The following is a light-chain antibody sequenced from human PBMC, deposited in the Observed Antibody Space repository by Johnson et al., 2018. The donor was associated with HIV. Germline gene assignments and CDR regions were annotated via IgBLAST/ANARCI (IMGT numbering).Light chain of an antibody. J-gene: IGLJ1*01. Sequence: QPVLTQPPSVSAAPGQKVTISCSGSSSNIGNNYVSWYQQLPGTAPKLLIYENNKRPLGIPDRFSGSKSGTSATLGITGLQTGDEADYYCGTWDSSLSAYVFGTGPKVTVL. V-gene: IGLV1-51*02. CDR1: SSNIGNNY. CDR3: GTWDSSLSAYV. CDR2: ENN.